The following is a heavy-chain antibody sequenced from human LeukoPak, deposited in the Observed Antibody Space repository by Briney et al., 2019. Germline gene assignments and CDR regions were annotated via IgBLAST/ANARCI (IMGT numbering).Heavy chain of an antibody. CDR2: ISGSSSYI. D-gene: IGHD3-3*01. V-gene: IGHV3-21*01. CDR1: GFTFSSYS. J-gene: IGHJ4*02. CDR3: AAGSGYYLRYFDY. Sequence: PGGSLRLSCAASGFTFSSYSMNWVRQAPGKGLEWVSFISGSSSYIYYGDSVKGRFTISRDNAKNSLYLQMNSLRAEGTAVYYCAAGSGYYLRYFDYWGQGTLVTVSS.